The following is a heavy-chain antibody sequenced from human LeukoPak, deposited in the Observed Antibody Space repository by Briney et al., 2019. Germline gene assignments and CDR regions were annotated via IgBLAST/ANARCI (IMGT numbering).Heavy chain of an antibody. CDR1: GYIFTSYY. J-gene: IGHJ4*02. CDR2: INPSGGST. Sequence: ASVKVSCKAFGYIFTSYYIHWVRQAPGQGLEWMGIINPSGGSTSYAQQFQGRVTMTRDTSTSTVYMELSSLRSEDTAVYYCATGPSLLEWFECDYWGQGTLVTASS. CDR3: ATGPSLLEWFECDY. D-gene: IGHD3-3*01. V-gene: IGHV1-46*01.